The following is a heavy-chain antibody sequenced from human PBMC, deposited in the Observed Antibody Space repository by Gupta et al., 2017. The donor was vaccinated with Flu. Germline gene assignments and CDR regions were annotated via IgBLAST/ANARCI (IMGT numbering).Heavy chain of an antibody. CDR1: GFTFSSYG. CDR2: MWYDGSNK. CDR3: ARVGSGWSPPDY. V-gene: IGHV3-33*01. D-gene: IGHD6-19*01. J-gene: IGHJ4*02. Sequence: QVQLVESGGGVVQPGRSLRLSCAASGFTFSSYGMHWVRQAPGKGLEWVEVMWYDGSNKYYDDSVKGRFTISRDNYKNTLYLQMKSLRAEDTAVYYCARVGSGWSPPDYWGQGTLVTVSS.